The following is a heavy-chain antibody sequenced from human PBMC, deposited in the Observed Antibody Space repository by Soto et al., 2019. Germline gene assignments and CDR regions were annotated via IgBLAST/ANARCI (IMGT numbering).Heavy chain of an antibody. V-gene: IGHV1-2*04. CDR2: INPNSGGT. D-gene: IGHD3-10*01. J-gene: IGHJ4*02. Sequence: ASVKVSCKASGYTFTSYYMHWVRQAPGQGHEWMGIINPNSGGTNYAQKFQGWVTMTRDTSISTAYMELSRLRSDDTAVYYCARLDSGSYYPSYYFDYWGQGTVVTVSS. CDR3: ARLDSGSYYPSYYFDY. CDR1: GYTFTSYY.